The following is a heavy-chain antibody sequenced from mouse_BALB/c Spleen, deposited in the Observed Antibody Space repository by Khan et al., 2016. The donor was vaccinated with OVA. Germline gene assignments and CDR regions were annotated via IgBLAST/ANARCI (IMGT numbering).Heavy chain of an antibody. D-gene: IGHD2-4*01. CDR3: ARNWMITHWYFDV. J-gene: IGHJ1*01. V-gene: IGHV3-1*02. Sequence: EVELVESGPDLVKPSQPLSLTCTVTGYSITSGYSWHWIRQFPGNKLEWMGYIHYSGSTNYNPSLKSRISITRDTSKNQFFLQLNSVTTEDTATYYCARNWMITHWYFDVWGAGTTVTVSS. CDR1: GYSITSGYS. CDR2: IHYSGST.